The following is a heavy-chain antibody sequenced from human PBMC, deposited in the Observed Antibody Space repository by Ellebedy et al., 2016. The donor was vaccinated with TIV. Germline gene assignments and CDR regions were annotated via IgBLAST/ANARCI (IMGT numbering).Heavy chain of an antibody. CDR1: GFTFSTSW. D-gene: IGHD1-26*01. J-gene: IGHJ4*02. CDR3: ARKTRIDY. Sequence: GESLKISCAVSGFTFSTSWMSWARQAPGKGLEWVANIKQDGSEKYYVDSVRGRFTISRDNAKNSLYLQMTSLRAEDTAVYYCARKTRIDYWGQGTLVTVSS. CDR2: IKQDGSEK. V-gene: IGHV3-7*01.